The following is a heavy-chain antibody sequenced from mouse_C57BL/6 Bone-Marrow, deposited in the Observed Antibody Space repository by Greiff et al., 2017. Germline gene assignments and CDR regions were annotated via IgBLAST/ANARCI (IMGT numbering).Heavy chain of an antibody. CDR1: GYTFTDYY. Sequence: EVQLQQSGPELVKPGASVKISCKASGYTFTDYYMNWVKQSPGKSLEWIGDINPNNGGTSYNEKFKGKATLTVDTSSSTAYMELRSLTSEDSAVYYCARQSSDYGSKRSYYAMDYWGQGTSVTVST. V-gene: IGHV1-26*01. J-gene: IGHJ4*01. CDR3: ARQSSDYGSKRSYYAMDY. CDR2: INPNNGGT. D-gene: IGHD1-1*01.